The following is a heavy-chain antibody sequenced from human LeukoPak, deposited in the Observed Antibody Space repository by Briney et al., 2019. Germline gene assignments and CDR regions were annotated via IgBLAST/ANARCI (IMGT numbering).Heavy chain of an antibody. CDR2: ISSSSSYI. J-gene: IGHJ6*02. CDR3: ARALYYYGSGSLYGMDV. Sequence: GGSLRLSCATSGLTFTSYWMTWVRQAPGKGLEWVSSISSSSSYIYYADSVKGRFTISRDNAKNSLYLQMNSLRAEDTAVYYCARALYYYGSGSLYGMDVWGQGTTVTVSS. V-gene: IGHV3-21*01. CDR1: GLTFTSYW. D-gene: IGHD3-10*01.